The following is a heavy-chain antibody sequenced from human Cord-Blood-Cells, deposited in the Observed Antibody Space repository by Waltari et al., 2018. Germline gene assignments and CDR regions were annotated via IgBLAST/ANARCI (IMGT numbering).Heavy chain of an antibody. Sequence: EVQLVESGGGLIQPGGSLRLSCAASGFTVSSNYMSWVRQAPGEGLGWVSVLIGRGRTYSPDSVKGRFTISRDNSKNTLYLQMNSLRAEDTAVYYCARGGGSGSYYNRDAFDIWGQGTMVTVSS. CDR3: ARGGGSGSYYNRDAFDI. V-gene: IGHV3-53*01. CDR2: LIGRGRT. J-gene: IGHJ3*02. D-gene: IGHD3-10*01. CDR1: GFTVSSNY.